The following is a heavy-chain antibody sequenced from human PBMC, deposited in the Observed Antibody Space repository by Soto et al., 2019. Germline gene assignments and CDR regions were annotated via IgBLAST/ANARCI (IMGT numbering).Heavy chain of an antibody. CDR3: ARVEGSGSSPDFDY. J-gene: IGHJ4*02. CDR1: GGTFSSYT. CDR2: IIPILGIA. V-gene: IGHV1-69*02. D-gene: IGHD3-10*01. Sequence: GASVKVSCKASGGTFSSYTISWVRQAPGQGLEWMGRIIPILGIANYAQKFQGRVTITADKSTSTAYMELSSLRSEDTAVYYCARVEGSGSSPDFDYWGQGTLVTVSS.